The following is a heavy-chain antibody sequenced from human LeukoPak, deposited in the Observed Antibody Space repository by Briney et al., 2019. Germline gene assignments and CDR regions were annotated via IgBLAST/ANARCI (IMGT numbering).Heavy chain of an antibody. CDR3: ASSGSYYYNWFDP. V-gene: IGHV4-39*07. CDR2: IFYSGST. CDR1: GGSISSSSYY. Sequence: SETLSLTCTVSGGSISSSSYYWGWVRQPPGKGLEWIGNIFYSGSTYYSPSLKSRVTISVDTSKNQFSLKLSSVTAADTAVYYCASSGSYYYNWFDPWGQGTLVTVSS. J-gene: IGHJ5*02. D-gene: IGHD3-10*01.